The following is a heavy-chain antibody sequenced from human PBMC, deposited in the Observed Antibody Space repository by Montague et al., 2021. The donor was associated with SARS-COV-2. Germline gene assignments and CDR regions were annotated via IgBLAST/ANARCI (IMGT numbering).Heavy chain of an antibody. CDR2: INQSGRT. CDR1: GGSFSGYY. V-gene: IGHV4-34*01. D-gene: IGHD3-10*01. Sequence: SETLSLTCAVYGGSFSGYYWSWIRQPPGKGLEWIGEINQSGRTNNNPSLKSRVTISVDTSKNQFSLKLSSVTAADTAVYYCAGRGYSVWGVAVSAGVDFWGQGTLVTVSS. J-gene: IGHJ4*01. CDR3: AGRGYSVWGVAVSAGVDF.